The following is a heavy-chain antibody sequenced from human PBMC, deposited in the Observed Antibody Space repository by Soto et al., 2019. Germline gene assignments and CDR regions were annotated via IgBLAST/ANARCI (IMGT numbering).Heavy chain of an antibody. CDR3: ARDNQWSPGINYYYYGMDV. D-gene: IGHD3-10*01. Sequence: GASVKVSCKASGGTFSSYAISWVRQAPGQGLEWMGGIIPIFGTANYAQKFQGRVTITADESTSTAYMELSSLRSEDTAVYYCARDNQWSPGINYYYYGMDVWGQGTTVTVSS. J-gene: IGHJ6*02. V-gene: IGHV1-69*13. CDR1: GGTFSSYA. CDR2: IIPIFGTA.